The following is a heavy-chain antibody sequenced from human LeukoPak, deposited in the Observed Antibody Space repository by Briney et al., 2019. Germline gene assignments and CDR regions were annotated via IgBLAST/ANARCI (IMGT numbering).Heavy chain of an antibody. CDR3: ATSAIYDTYYFDY. V-gene: IGHV5-51*01. Sequence: GESLKISCKGSGYLFTSYWIGWVRQMPGKGLEWMGIIYPGDSDTRYSPSFQGQVTISADKSISTAYLQWSSLKASDTAMYYCATSAIYDTYYFDYWGQGTLVTVSS. D-gene: IGHD3-9*01. J-gene: IGHJ4*02. CDR2: IYPGDSDT. CDR1: GYLFTSYW.